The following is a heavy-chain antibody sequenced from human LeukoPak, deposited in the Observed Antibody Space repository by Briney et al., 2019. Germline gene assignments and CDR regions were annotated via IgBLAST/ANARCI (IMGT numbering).Heavy chain of an antibody. CDR1: GGSISSYY. D-gene: IGHD5-12*01. V-gene: IGHV4-59*12. CDR2: ISYSGTT. Sequence: SETLSLTCTVCGGSISSYYWSWIRQPPGKGLEWIGYISYSGTTNYNPSLKSRVTISIDTSKNQFSLKLSSVTAADTAVYYCARSEADSGYDQYYFYYYMDVWGKGTTVTVSS. CDR3: ARSEADSGYDQYYFYYYMDV. J-gene: IGHJ6*03.